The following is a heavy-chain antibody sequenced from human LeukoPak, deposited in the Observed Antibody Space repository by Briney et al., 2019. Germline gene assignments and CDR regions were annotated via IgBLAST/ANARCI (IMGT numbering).Heavy chain of an antibody. V-gene: IGHV4-59*01. CDR1: GGSISSYY. J-gene: IGHJ2*01. CDR2: IYYGGST. D-gene: IGHD3-10*01. Sequence: SSETLSLTCTVSGGSISSYYWSWIRQPPGKGLEWIGYIYYGGSTNYNPSLKSRVTISVDTSKNQFSLKLSSVTAADTAVYYCARDPSMVRGVIIKNWYFDLWGRGTLVTVSS. CDR3: ARDPSMVRGVIIKNWYFDL.